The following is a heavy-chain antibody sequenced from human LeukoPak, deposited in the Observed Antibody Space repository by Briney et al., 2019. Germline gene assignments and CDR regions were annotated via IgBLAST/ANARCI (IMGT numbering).Heavy chain of an antibody. J-gene: IGHJ4*02. CDR1: GFTFSSYA. CDR3: ARGRCTSCPDSFDY. V-gene: IGHV3-7*01. D-gene: IGHD2-2*01. CDR2: IKQEGSEK. Sequence: PGGSLRLSCATSGFTFSSYAMSWVRQAPGKGLEWVATIKQEGSEKYYVDSVKGRFTITRDNAKNTLYLQMNSLRAEDTAVYYCARGRCTSCPDSFDYWGQGALVTVSS.